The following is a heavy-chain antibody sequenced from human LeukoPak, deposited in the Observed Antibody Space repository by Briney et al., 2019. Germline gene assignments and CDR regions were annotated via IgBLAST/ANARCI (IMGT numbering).Heavy chain of an antibody. CDR1: GGSISSSNW. D-gene: IGHD3-10*01. CDR3: ARMVRGVLVHDY. J-gene: IGHJ4*02. Sequence: PSETLSLTCAVSGGSISSSNWCSWVRQPPGKGLEWIGEIYHSGSTYYNPSLKSRVTISVDRSKNQFSLKLSSVTAADTAVYYCARMVRGVLVHDYWGQGTLVTVSS. CDR2: IYHSGST. V-gene: IGHV4-4*02.